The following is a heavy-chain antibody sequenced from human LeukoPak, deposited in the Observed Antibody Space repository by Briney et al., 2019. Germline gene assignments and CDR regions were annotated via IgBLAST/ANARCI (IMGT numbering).Heavy chain of an antibody. CDR3: ATIYGDFSDFDS. Sequence: SETLSLTCAVHGGSFSDSYWNWIRQPPGKGLEWIGEVTHDGRINYNPSLRGRVTISVDTSMKQFCLRLTSVTAADTAVYYCATIYGDFSDFDSWAQGILVTVSS. V-gene: IGHV4-34*01. CDR2: VTHDGRI. CDR1: GGSFSDSY. J-gene: IGHJ4*02. D-gene: IGHD4-17*01.